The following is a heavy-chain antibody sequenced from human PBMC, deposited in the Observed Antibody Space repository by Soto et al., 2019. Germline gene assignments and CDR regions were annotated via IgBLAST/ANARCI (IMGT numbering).Heavy chain of an antibody. CDR3: ARGESRSDYVWGSYRSKYYYYGMDV. D-gene: IGHD3-16*02. J-gene: IGHJ6*02. V-gene: IGHV4-34*01. CDR2: INHSGST. CDR1: GGSFSGYY. Sequence: SETLSLTCAVYGGSFSGYYWSWIRQPPGKGLEWIGEINHSGSTNYNPSLKSRVTISVDTSKNQFSLKLSSVTAADTAVYYCARGESRSDYVWGSYRSKYYYYGMDVWGQGTTVTVSS.